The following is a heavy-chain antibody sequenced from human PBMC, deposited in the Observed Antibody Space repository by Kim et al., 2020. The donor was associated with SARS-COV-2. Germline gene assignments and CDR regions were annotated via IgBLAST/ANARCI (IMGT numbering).Heavy chain of an antibody. CDR1: GGSISSYY. CDR3: ARVPTSGLYYYYYMDI. CDR2: IYYSGST. J-gene: IGHJ6*03. Sequence: SETLSLTCTVSGGSISSYYWSWIRQPPGKGLEWIGYIYYSGSTNYNPSLKSRVTISVDTSKNQFSLKLSSVTAADTAVYYCARVPTSGLYYYYYMDIWG. D-gene: IGHD6-6*01. V-gene: IGHV4-59*01.